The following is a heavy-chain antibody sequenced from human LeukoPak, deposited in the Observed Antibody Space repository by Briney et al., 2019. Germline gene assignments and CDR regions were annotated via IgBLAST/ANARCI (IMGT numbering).Heavy chain of an antibody. V-gene: IGHV3-11*01. J-gene: IGHJ4*02. CDR2: ISSSGSTI. CDR3: ARDGSLVATINAPLDC. CDR1: GFTFSDYY. Sequence: GGSLRLSCAASGFTFSDYYMSWIRQAPGKGLEWVSHISSSGSTIYYADSVKGRFTISRDNAKNSLYLQMNSLRAEDTAVYYCARDGSLVATINAPLDCWGQGTLVTVSS. D-gene: IGHD5-12*01.